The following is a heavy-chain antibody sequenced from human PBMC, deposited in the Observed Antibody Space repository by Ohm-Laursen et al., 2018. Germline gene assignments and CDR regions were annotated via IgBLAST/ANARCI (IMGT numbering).Heavy chain of an antibody. Sequence: SLRLSCAASGFTVNNNYMSWVRQAPGKGLEWVSVIHSGGNTYYADSVKGRFTISRDNSKNTLYLQMNSLRAEDTAVYYCAKGQPILITFGGARMDVWGQGTTVTVSS. CDR2: IHSGGNT. J-gene: IGHJ6*02. D-gene: IGHD3-16*01. CDR1: GFTVNNNY. V-gene: IGHV3-53*01. CDR3: AKGQPILITFGGARMDV.